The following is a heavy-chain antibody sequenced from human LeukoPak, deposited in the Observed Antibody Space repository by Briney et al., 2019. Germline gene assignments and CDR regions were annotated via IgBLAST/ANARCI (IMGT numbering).Heavy chain of an antibody. J-gene: IGHJ4*02. CDR1: GGSISSGGYY. CDR3: ARAVKQRFAYSSSVGIDY. D-gene: IGHD6-6*01. CDR2: IYYSGST. Sequence: PSETLSLTCTVSGGSISSGGYYWSWIRQHPGKGLEWIGYIYYSGSTYYNPSLKSRVTISVDTSKNQFSLKLSSVTAADTAVYYCARAVKQRFAYSSSVGIDYWGQGTLVTVSS. V-gene: IGHV4-31*03.